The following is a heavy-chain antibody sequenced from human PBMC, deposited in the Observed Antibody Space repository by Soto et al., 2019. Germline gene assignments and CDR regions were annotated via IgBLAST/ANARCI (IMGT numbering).Heavy chain of an antibody. V-gene: IGHV4-59*01. CDR1: GGSISTYY. CDR2: IYNSGST. D-gene: IGHD3-10*01. CDR3: ARARITMVREVIKYNMDV. Sequence: TLSLTCTVSGGSISTYYWSWIRRPPGKGLEWIGYIYNSGSTHSNPSLQSRVTISVDTSKNQFSLKLSSVTAADTAIYYCARARITMVREVIKYNMDVWGQGTTVPVSS. J-gene: IGHJ6*02.